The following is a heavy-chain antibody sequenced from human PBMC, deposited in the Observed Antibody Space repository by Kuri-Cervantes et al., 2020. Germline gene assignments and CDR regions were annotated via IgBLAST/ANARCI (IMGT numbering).Heavy chain of an antibody. J-gene: IGHJ4*02. CDR3: ARGRGRLDY. D-gene: IGHD2-15*01. V-gene: IGHV4-31*01. CDR2: IYYSGST. Sequence: LRLSCTVSGGSISSGGYYWSWIRQHPGKGLEWIGYIYYSGSTYYNPSLKSLATISVDTSKNQFSLKLSSVTAADTAVYYCARGRGRLDYWGQGTLVTVSS. CDR1: GGSISSGGYY.